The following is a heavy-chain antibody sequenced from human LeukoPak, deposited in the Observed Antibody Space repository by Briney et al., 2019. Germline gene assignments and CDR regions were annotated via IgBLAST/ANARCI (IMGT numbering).Heavy chain of an antibody. CDR2: INAGNGNT. CDR3: ARDGQSFYYDSSGYYQGNAFDI. CDR1: GYTFTGYY. V-gene: IGHV1-3*03. D-gene: IGHD3-22*01. Sequence: ASVKVSCKASGYTFTGYYMHWVRQAPGQRLEWMGWINAGNGNTKYSQEFQGRVTITRDTSASTAYMELSSLRSEDMAVYYCARDGQSFYYDSSGYYQGNAFDIWGQGTMVTVSS. J-gene: IGHJ3*02.